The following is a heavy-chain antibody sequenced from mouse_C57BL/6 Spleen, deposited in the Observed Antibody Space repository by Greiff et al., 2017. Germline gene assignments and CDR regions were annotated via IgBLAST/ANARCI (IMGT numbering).Heavy chain of an antibody. V-gene: IGHV1-82*01. Sequence: QVQLQQSGPELVKPGASGKISCKASVYAFRSTWMNWVKQRPGKGLEWIGRIYPGDGDTNYNGKFKGKATLTADKSSSTAYMQLSSLSYEDSAVYVCANWDFDYWCEGTTLSVSS. CDR1: VYAFRSTW. J-gene: IGHJ2*01. CDR3: ANWDFDY. CDR2: IYPGDGDT. D-gene: IGHD4-1*01.